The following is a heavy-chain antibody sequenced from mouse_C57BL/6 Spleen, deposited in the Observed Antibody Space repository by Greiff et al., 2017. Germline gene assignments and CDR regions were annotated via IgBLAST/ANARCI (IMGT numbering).Heavy chain of an antibody. D-gene: IGHD2-4*01. Sequence: VQLQQSGAELVRPGASVKLSCTASGFNIKDDYMHWVKQRPEQGLEWIGWIDPENGDTEYASKFQGKATITADTSSNTAYLQLSSLTSEDTAVYYCTTRIYYDYFDYWGQGTTLTVSS. V-gene: IGHV14-4*01. CDR3: TTRIYYDYFDY. CDR2: IDPENGDT. J-gene: IGHJ2*01. CDR1: GFNIKDDY.